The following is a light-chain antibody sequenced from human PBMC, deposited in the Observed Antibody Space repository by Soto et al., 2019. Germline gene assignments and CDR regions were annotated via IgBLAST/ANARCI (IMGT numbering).Light chain of an antibody. CDR2: KAS. Sequence: IQVTQSPSTLSGSVGDRVTITCRASQTISSWLAWYQQKPGKAPKLLIYKASTLKSGVPSRFSGSGSGTEFTLTISSLQPDDFATYYCQHYNSYPEAFGQGTKVDIK. CDR1: QTISSW. J-gene: IGKJ1*01. CDR3: QHYNSYPEA. V-gene: IGKV1-5*03.